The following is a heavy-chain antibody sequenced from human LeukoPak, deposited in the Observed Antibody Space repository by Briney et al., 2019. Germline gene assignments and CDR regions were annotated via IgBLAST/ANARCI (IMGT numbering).Heavy chain of an antibody. J-gene: IGHJ4*02. Sequence: GGSLRLSCAASGFTLDDYAMHWVRQAPGKGLEWVSGISWNSGSIGYADSVKGRFTISRDNAKNSLYLQMNSLRAEDTALYYCAKDRGSSGYLSHWGQGTLVTVSS. D-gene: IGHD1-26*01. V-gene: IGHV3-9*01. CDR3: AKDRGSSGYLSH. CDR2: ISWNSGSI. CDR1: GFTLDDYA.